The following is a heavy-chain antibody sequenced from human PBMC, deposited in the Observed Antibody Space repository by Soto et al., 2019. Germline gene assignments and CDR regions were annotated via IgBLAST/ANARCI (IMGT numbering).Heavy chain of an antibody. D-gene: IGHD6-13*01. V-gene: IGHV3-21*01. CDR2: ISSSSSYI. CDR1: GFTFSSYS. CDR3: ARSNDEQQLVRYYYYMDV. Sequence: GGSLRLSCAASGFTFSSYSMNWVRQAPGKGLEWVSSISSSSSYIYYADSVKGRFTISRDNAKNSLYLQMNSLRAEDTAVYYCARSNDEQQLVRYYYYMDVWGKGTTVTVSS. J-gene: IGHJ6*03.